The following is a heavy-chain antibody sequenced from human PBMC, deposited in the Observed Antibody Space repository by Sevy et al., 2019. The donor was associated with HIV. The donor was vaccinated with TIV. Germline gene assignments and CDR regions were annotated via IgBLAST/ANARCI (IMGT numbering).Heavy chain of an antibody. Sequence: GGSLRLSCPASGFTFSKYSMSWVRQPPGKGLEWVSTLSFGCGEINYADSVKGRFTISRDNSKSSVYLQMNNLRPEDTAVYYCARKECTKPYDYWGQGTLVTVSS. V-gene: IGHV3-23*01. CDR3: ARKECTKPYDY. CDR1: GFTFSKYS. J-gene: IGHJ4*02. CDR2: LSFGCGEI. D-gene: IGHD2-8*01.